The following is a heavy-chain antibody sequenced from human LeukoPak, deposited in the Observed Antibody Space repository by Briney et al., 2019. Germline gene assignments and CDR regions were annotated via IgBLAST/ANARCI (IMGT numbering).Heavy chain of an antibody. CDR3: ARPRHYDILTGYYNEGLDY. CDR2: IIPIFGTA. CDR1: GGTFSSYA. V-gene: IGHV1-69*13. J-gene: IGHJ4*02. D-gene: IGHD3-9*01. Sequence: SVKVSFKASGGTFSSYAISWVRQAPGQGLEWMGGIIPIFGTANYAQKFQGRVTITADESTSTAYMELSSLRSEDTAVYYCARPRHYDILTGYYNEGLDYWGQGTLVTVSS.